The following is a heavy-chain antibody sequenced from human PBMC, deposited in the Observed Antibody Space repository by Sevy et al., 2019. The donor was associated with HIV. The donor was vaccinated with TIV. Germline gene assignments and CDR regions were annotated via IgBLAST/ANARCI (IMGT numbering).Heavy chain of an antibody. CDR2: ISSSGSTI. Sequence: GGSLRLSCAASGXXFSSYEMNWVRXAPGKGLEWVSYISSSGSTIYYADSVKGRFTISRDNAKNSLYLQMNSLRAEDTAVYYCARRLGGVSXVGXWGQGTLVTVSS. J-gene: IGHJ4*02. CDR1: GXXFSSYE. CDR3: ARRLGGVSXVGX. V-gene: IGHV3-48*03. D-gene: IGHD3-16*01.